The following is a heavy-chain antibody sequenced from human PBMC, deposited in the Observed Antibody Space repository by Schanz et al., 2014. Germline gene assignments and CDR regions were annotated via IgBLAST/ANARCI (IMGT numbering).Heavy chain of an antibody. CDR2: IIPILGLA. J-gene: IGHJ4*02. V-gene: IGHV1-69*08. CDR3: ARDRLECGAECYSVEVFEI. Sequence: QVQLVQSGAEVKKPGSSMKVSCKASGGTFNSYTINWVRQAPGQGLEWMGRIIPILGLAKYEQKFQDKVTITADTSTTTAYMELSGLRSEDTAVYYCARDRLECGAECYSVEVFEIWGQGTLXIVSS. D-gene: IGHD2-21*01. CDR1: GGTFNSYT.